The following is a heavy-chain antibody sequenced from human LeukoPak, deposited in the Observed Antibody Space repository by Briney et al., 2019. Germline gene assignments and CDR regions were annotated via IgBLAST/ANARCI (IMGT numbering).Heavy chain of an antibody. D-gene: IGHD1-1*01. CDR3: ARLHTYNWTPFYFDY. CDR2: IYNNGNT. J-gene: IGHJ4*02. Sequence: SETLSLTCSVSDDSISTNFWGWVRQPPGKGLEWIGHIYNNGNTDYNPTLKSRVAIFVDTSKKQFSLRLSSVTAADTAVYYCARLHTYNWTPFYFDYWGQGALVTVSS. CDR1: DDSISTNF. V-gene: IGHV4-4*08.